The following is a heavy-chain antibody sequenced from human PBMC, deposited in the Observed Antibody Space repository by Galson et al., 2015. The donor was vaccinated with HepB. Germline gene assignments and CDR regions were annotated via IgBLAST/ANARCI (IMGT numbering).Heavy chain of an antibody. D-gene: IGHD3-10*01. J-gene: IGHJ3*02. Sequence: SLRLSCAASGFTFDDYAMHWVRQAPGKGLEWVSGISWNSGSIGYADSVKGRFTISRDNAKNSLYLQMNSLRAEDTALYYCAKDMGVITMVRGVMRRDYAFDIWGQGTMVTVSS. V-gene: IGHV3-9*01. CDR3: AKDMGVITMVRGVMRRDYAFDI. CDR2: ISWNSGSI. CDR1: GFTFDDYA.